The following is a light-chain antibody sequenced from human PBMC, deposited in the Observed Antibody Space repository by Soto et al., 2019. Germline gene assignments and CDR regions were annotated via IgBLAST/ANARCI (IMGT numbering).Light chain of an antibody. CDR1: QDIAGY. CDR3: QQAYSFPIT. V-gene: IGKV1D-12*01. Sequence: DIQVTQSPSSVSASVGDRVTITCRASQDIAGYLAWYQHKPGRTPELMIHGASRLQSGVPARFSGSVSGTDGTISINSLKTEDGATYYCQQAYSFPITFGQGTRLEIK. J-gene: IGKJ5*01. CDR2: GAS.